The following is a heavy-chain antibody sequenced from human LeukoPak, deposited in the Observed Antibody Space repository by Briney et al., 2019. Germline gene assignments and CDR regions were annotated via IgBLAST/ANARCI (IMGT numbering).Heavy chain of an antibody. V-gene: IGHV4-4*07. CDR3: ARDYDILTGYYFYDY. D-gene: IGHD3-9*01. J-gene: IGHJ4*02. CDR2: IYTSGST. Sequence: SETLSLTCTVSGGSISSYYWSWIRQPAGKGLEWIGRIYTSGSTNYNPSLKSRVTISVDTSKNQFSLKLSSVTAADTAVYYCARDYDILTGYYFYDYWGQGTLVTVSS. CDR1: GGSISSYY.